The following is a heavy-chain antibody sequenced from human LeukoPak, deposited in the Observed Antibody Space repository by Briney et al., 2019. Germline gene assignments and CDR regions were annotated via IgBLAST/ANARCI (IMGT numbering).Heavy chain of an antibody. D-gene: IGHD1-26*01. V-gene: IGHV1-2*02. J-gene: IGHJ6*02. CDR3: ARPRGTADYYCYGMDV. Sequence: ASVEVSCKASGYTFTGYYMHWVRQAPGQGLEWMGWINPNSGGTNYAQKFQGRVTMTRDTSISTAYMELSRLRSDDTAVYYCARPRGTADYYCYGMDVWGQGTTVTVSS. CDR1: GYTFTGYY. CDR2: INPNSGGT.